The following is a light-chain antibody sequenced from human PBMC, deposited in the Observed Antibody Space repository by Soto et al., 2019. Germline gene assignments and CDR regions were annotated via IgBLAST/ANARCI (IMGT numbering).Light chain of an antibody. CDR3: SSYAGNNNYV. Sequence: QSDLTQPPSASGSPGQSVTISCTGTGSDVGAYNYVSWYQQHPGKAPKLMIYEVSKRPSGVPDRFSGSKSGNTASLTVSGLQAEDEADYYCSSYAGNNNYVFGTATKLTVL. V-gene: IGLV2-8*01. CDR1: GSDVGAYNY. J-gene: IGLJ1*01. CDR2: EVS.